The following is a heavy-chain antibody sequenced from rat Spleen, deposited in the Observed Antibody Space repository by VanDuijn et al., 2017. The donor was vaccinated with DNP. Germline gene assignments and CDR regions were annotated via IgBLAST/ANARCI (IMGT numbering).Heavy chain of an antibody. CDR2: ISNSGST. J-gene: IGHJ1*01. D-gene: IGHD1-12*03. CDR1: GYSITSNY. CDR3: ARGNDGYYPNWYFDF. Sequence: EVQLQESGPGLVKPSQSLSLTCSVTGYSITSNYWGWIRKFPGNRMEWIGHISNSGSTSYNPSLTSRISITRDTSKNQFFLQLNSISTEDTAIYYCARGNDGYYPNWYFDFWGPGTMVTESS. V-gene: IGHV3-1*01.